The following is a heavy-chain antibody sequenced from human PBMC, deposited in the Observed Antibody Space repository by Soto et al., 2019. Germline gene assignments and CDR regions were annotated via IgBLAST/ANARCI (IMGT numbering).Heavy chain of an antibody. CDR3: ARDLPNSAWAYYFDY. Sequence: VKLVESGGGLVQPGGSLRLSCAASGFTFSSYSMNWVRQAPGKGLEWVSYISSSRGTIHYADSVKGRFTISRDDARDLLFLQMNSLRDEDTAVYYCARDLPNSAWAYYFDYWGQGTLVTVSS. V-gene: IGHV3-48*02. CDR2: ISSSRGTI. CDR1: GFTFSSYS. J-gene: IGHJ4*02. D-gene: IGHD6-19*01.